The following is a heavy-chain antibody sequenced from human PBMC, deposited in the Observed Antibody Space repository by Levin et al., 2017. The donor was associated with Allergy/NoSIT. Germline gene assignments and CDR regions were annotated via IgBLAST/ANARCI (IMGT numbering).Heavy chain of an antibody. D-gene: IGHD3-10*01. Sequence: ESGPTLVKPTQTLTLTCTFSGFSLSTSGVGVGWIRQPPGKALEWLALIYWDDDKRYSPSLKSRLTITKDSSKNQVVLTMTNMDPVDTATYYCVHYYYGSGSKFLFDYWGQGTLVTVSS. V-gene: IGHV2-5*02. CDR1: GFSLSTSGVG. CDR2: IYWDDDK. J-gene: IGHJ4*02. CDR3: VHYYYGSGSKFLFDY.